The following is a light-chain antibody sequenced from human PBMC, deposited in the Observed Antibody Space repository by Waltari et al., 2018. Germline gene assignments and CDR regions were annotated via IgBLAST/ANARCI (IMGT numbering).Light chain of an antibody. CDR2: RDN. V-gene: IGLV1-40*01. CDR1: RSHLGTGYD. Sequence: QSVLTQPPSVSGAPGQRVTIPCTGSRSHLGTGYDVHWYQHIPGKAPKLLIFRDNRRPSGVPDRFSASKSGTSASLAITGLQAEDEGDYYCQSYDGSLIAVVFGGGTKLTVL. J-gene: IGLJ2*01. CDR3: QSYDGSLIAVV.